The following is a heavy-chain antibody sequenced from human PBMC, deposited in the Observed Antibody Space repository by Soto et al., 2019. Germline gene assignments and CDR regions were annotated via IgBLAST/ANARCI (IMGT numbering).Heavy chain of an antibody. J-gene: IGHJ4*02. CDR1: GFTFSNYA. Sequence: QVQLVESGGGVVQPGRSLKLSCAASGFTFSNYAIHWVRQAPGKGLEWVAVIASDGKDKRYVDSAKGRFTISRDNSKNTVYLQMDSLRGEDTAVYYCAKDGTIGAADYFFDFWDREVWSPSPQ. CDR3: AKDGTIGAADYFFDF. D-gene: IGHD6-13*01. CDR2: IASDGKDK. V-gene: IGHV3-30*18.